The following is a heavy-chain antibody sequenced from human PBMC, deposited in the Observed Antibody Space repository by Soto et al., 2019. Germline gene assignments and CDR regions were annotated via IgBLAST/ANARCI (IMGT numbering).Heavy chain of an antibody. J-gene: IGHJ4*02. V-gene: IGHV3-74*01. D-gene: IGHD6-19*01. Sequence: GGSLRLSCAASGFTFSSYWMHWVRQAPGKGLVWVSRINLDGSSTAYADSVKGRFTISRDNAKNTLYLEMNSLTAEDTAVYSRVRGRLVSGYDFDYWGQGTLVTVSS. CDR2: INLDGSST. CDR1: GFTFSSYW. CDR3: VRGRLVSGYDFDY.